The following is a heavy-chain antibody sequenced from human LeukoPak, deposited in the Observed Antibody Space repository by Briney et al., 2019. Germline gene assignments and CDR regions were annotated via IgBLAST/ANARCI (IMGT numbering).Heavy chain of an antibody. CDR1: GFTFSSYG. Sequence: GGSLRLSCAASGFTFSSYGMHWVRQAPGKGLEWVAVIRYDGSNKYYADSVKGRFTISRDNSKNTLYLQMNSLRAEDTAVYYCARDMLRGDPFDYWGQGTLVTVSS. V-gene: IGHV3-33*01. CDR3: ARDMLRGDPFDY. D-gene: IGHD2-21*02. J-gene: IGHJ4*02. CDR2: IRYDGSNK.